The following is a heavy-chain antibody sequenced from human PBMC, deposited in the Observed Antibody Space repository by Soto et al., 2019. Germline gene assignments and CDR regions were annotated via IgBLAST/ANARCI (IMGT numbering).Heavy chain of an antibody. Sequence: ASVKVSCKASGYTFTSYGISWVRQAPGQGLEWMGGISAYNGKTNYAQKFQGRVTMTTDTSTSTAYMELRGLRSDDTAVYYCARDGGVATAYYFDYWGQGTLVTVSS. CDR3: ARDGGVATAYYFDY. J-gene: IGHJ4*02. CDR1: GYTFTSYG. CDR2: ISAYNGKT. D-gene: IGHD5-12*01. V-gene: IGHV1-18*01.